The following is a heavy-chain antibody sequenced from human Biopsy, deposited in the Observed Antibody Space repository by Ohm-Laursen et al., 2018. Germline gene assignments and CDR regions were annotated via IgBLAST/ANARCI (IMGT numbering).Heavy chain of an antibody. CDR3: ARLSRRGYIIFFDY. CDR1: GGSITGDF. Sequence: SETLSLTCTVSGGSITGDFWTWIRQTPEKGLEWIGYRFHSGSPIYNPSLQSRVTISIDTSKNQFSLTLSSVSAADTAVYYCARLSRRGYIIFFDYWGRGTRVTASS. CDR2: RFHSGSP. V-gene: IGHV4-59*08. J-gene: IGHJ4*02. D-gene: IGHD5-12*01.